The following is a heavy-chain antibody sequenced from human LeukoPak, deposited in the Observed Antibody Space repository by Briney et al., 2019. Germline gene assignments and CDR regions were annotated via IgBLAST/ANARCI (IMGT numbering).Heavy chain of an antibody. D-gene: IGHD4-23*01. CDR3: AKGDFYGGNSFDYYYYYMDV. V-gene: IGHV4-4*07. CDR1: GGSISSYY. J-gene: IGHJ6*03. CDR2: IYTSGST. Sequence: SETLSLTCTVSGGSISSYYWSWIRQPAGKGLEWIGRIYTSGSTNYNPSLKSRVTMSVDTSKNQFSLKLSSVTAADTAVYCCAKGDFYGGNSFDYYYYYMDVWGKGTTVTVSS.